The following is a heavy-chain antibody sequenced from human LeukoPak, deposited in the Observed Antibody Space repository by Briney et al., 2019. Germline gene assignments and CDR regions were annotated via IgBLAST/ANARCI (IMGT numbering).Heavy chain of an antibody. J-gene: IGHJ3*02. D-gene: IGHD4-11*01. CDR3: ARVTEEGAFDI. CDR2: ISYDGRNQ. Sequence: GRSLRLSCAASGFTFSSYAFHWVRQAPGKGLEWVAVISYDGRNQNFADSVKGRFTISRDNSKNTLYLQMNSLRTEDTAVYYCARVTEEGAFDIWGQGTVVIVSS. V-gene: IGHV3-30*04. CDR1: GFTFSSYA.